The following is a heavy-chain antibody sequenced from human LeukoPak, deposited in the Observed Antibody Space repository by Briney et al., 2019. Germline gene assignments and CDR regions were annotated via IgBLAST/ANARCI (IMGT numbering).Heavy chain of an antibody. Sequence: SVKVSCKASGGTFSSYAISWVRQAPGQGLEWMGGIIPIFGTANYAQKFQGRVTITADKSTSTAYMELSSLRSDDTAVYYCARTRWSSGWRLLLDYWGQGTLVTVSS. D-gene: IGHD6-19*01. J-gene: IGHJ4*02. CDR3: ARTRWSSGWRLLLDY. V-gene: IGHV1-69*06. CDR2: IIPIFGTA. CDR1: GGTFSSYA.